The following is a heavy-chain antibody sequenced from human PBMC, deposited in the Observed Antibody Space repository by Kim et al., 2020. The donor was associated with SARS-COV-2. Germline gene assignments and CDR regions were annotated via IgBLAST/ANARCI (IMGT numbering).Heavy chain of an antibody. D-gene: IGHD3-3*01. CDR1: GYTFTNSY. J-gene: IGHJ4*02. Sequence: ASVKVSCKASGYTFTNSYMHWVRQAPGQGLEWMGIINPSGDGTSYAQKFQGRVTITRDSSTSTMYMYLSSLRSDDTAVYYCVRGAILEDWGQGTLVIVSS. CDR3: VRGAILED. V-gene: IGHV1-46*01. CDR2: INPSGDGT.